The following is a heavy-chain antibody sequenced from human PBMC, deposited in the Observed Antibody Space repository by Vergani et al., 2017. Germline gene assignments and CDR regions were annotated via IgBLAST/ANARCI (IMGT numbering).Heavy chain of an antibody. D-gene: IGHD1-26*01. Sequence: EVQLLESGGGLVQPGGSLRLSCAASGFTFDDYGMSWVRQAPGKGLEWVSGINWNGGSTGYADSVKGRFTISRDNAKNSLYLQMNSLRAEDTALYYCARSSGSYWGYDAFDIWGQGTMVTVSS. J-gene: IGHJ3*02. V-gene: IGHV3-20*04. CDR3: ARSSGSYWGYDAFDI. CDR1: GFTFDDYG. CDR2: INWNGGST.